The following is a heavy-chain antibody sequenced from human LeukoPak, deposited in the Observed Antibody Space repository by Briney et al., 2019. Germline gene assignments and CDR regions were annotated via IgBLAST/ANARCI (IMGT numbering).Heavy chain of an antibody. D-gene: IGHD2-15*01. CDR3: AKVRYCSGVNCYPDDN. CDR2: MNPNSGNT. J-gene: IGHJ4*02. CDR1: GYTFTSYD. Sequence: VASVKVSCKASGYTFTSYDINWVRQATGQGLEWMGWMNPNSGNTGYAQKFQGRVTMTRNTSISTAYMELSSLSTEDTAVYYCAKVRYCSGVNCYPDDNWGQGTLVTVSS. V-gene: IGHV1-8*01.